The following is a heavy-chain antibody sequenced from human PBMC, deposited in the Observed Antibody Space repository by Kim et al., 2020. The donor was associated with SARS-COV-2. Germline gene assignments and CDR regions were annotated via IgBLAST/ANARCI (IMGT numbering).Heavy chain of an antibody. CDR2: INPNSGGT. V-gene: IGHV1-2*06. J-gene: IGHJ4*02. CDR1: GYTFTGYY. CDR3: AREWGMTTVTTMLHY. D-gene: IGHD4-17*01. Sequence: ASVKVSCKASGYTFTGYYMHWVRQVPGQGLEWMGRINPNSGGTNYAQKFQGRVTMTRDTSISTAYMELSRLRSDDTAVYYCAREWGMTTVTTMLHYWGQGTLVTVSS.